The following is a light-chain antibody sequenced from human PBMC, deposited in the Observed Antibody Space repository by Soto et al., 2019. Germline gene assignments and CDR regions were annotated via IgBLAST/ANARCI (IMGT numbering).Light chain of an antibody. CDR1: QDISNY. J-gene: IGKJ5*01. V-gene: IGKV1-33*01. CDR2: DAT. Sequence: IQMTQSPSPRSAPVGDGFTMTCQASQDISNYLNWYQQKPGKAPKLLVYDATSLETGVSSRFSGSGYGTDFTFSINHLQPDDFATYYCQQYNRLITFGQGTLLEIK. CDR3: QQYNRLIT.